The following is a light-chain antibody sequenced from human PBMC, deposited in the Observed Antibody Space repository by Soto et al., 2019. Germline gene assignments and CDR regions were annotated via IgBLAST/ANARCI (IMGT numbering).Light chain of an antibody. Sequence: DIQMTQSPSSLSASVGDRVTITCRASQGISNYFAWYQQKPGKVPKLLIYAASTLQSGVPSRFSGSGSGTDFTLTISRLQPEDVATYYCQKYNSAPWTFGQGTKVEIK. CDR2: AAS. CDR1: QGISNY. V-gene: IGKV1-27*01. J-gene: IGKJ1*01. CDR3: QKYNSAPWT.